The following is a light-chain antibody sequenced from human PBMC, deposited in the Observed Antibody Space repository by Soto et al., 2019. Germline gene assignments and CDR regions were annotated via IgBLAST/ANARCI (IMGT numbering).Light chain of an antibody. CDR2: AVS. J-gene: IGKJ1*01. Sequence: EIVLTQSPGTLTLSPGESATLSCRASQTISNNYLVWYRQKPGQAPRLLIYAVSSRAASIPDRFSGSGSGTDFALTIARLEAEDSAVYYCQQHSNSPWTFGQGTRVEI. CDR3: QQHSNSPWT. V-gene: IGKV3-20*01. CDR1: QTISNNY.